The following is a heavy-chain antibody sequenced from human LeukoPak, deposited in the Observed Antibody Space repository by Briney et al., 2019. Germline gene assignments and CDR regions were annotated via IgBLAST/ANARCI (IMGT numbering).Heavy chain of an antibody. CDR1: GYTFTSYD. D-gene: IGHD3-9*01. J-gene: IGHJ4*02. Sequence: ASVKVSCKASGYTFTSYDINWVRQATGQGLEWMGWMNPNSGNTGYAQKFQGRVTMTRNTSISTAYMELSRLRSDDTAVYYCAKAQNYDILTGTLDYWGQGTLVTVSS. V-gene: IGHV1-8*01. CDR3: AKAQNYDILTGTLDY. CDR2: MNPNSGNT.